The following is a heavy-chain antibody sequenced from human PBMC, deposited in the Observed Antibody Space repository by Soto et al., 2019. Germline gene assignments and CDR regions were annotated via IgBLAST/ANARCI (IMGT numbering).Heavy chain of an antibody. Sequence: SVKVSCKASGGTFSSYAISWVRQAPGQGLEWMGGIIPIFGTANYAQKFQGRVTVTADESTSTAYMELSSLRSEDTAVYYCARSIVVVPAAIGYYYYGMDVWGQGTTVTVSS. V-gene: IGHV1-69*13. CDR1: GGTFSSYA. D-gene: IGHD2-2*01. CDR2: IIPIFGTA. J-gene: IGHJ6*02. CDR3: ARSIVVVPAAIGYYYYGMDV.